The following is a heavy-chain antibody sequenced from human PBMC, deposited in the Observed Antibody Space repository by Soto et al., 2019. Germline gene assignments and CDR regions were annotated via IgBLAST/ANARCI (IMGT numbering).Heavy chain of an antibody. CDR2: ISYDGSNK. CDR3: ARDRERWLQLPFDY. CDR1: GFTFISYA. Sequence: PGGSLRLSCAASGFTFISYAMHWVRQAPGKGLEWVAVISYDGSNKYYADSVKGRFAISRDNSKNTLYLQMNSLRAEDTAVYYCARDRERWLQLPFDYWGQGTLVTVSS. J-gene: IGHJ4*02. V-gene: IGHV3-30*09. D-gene: IGHD5-12*01.